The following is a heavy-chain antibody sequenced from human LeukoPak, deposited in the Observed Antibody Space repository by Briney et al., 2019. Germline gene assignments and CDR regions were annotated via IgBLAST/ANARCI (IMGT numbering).Heavy chain of an antibody. Sequence: SSETLSLTCAVYGGSFSGYYWSWIRQPPGKGLEWIGEINHSGSTNYNPSLKSRVTISVDTSKNQFSLKLSSVTAADTAVYYCARGVSLGNRILTGRPFDYWGQGTLVTVSS. CDR3: ARGVSLGNRILTGRPFDY. J-gene: IGHJ4*02. V-gene: IGHV4-34*01. CDR1: GGSFSGYY. D-gene: IGHD3-9*01. CDR2: INHSGST.